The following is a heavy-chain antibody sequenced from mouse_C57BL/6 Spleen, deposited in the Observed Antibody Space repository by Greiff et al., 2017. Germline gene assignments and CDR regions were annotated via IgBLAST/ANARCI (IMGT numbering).Heavy chain of an antibody. CDR3: ARSVWSWYYFDN. V-gene: IGHV1-76*01. D-gene: IGHD2-10*02. CDR1: GYTFTDYY. J-gene: IGHJ2*01. Sequence: VQLQQSGAELVRPGASVKLSCKASGYTFTDYYINWVKQRPGQGLEWIARIYPGSGNTYYNEKFKGKATLTAEKSSSTAYMQLSSLTSEDSAVYVCARSVWSWYYFDNRGQGTTLTVSS. CDR2: IYPGSGNT.